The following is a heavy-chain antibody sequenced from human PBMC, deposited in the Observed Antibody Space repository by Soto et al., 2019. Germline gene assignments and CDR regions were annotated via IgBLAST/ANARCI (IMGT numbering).Heavy chain of an antibody. J-gene: IGHJ4*02. CDR1: GGSISSYN. D-gene: IGHD1-26*01. CDR3: ARATSSGTYLRVSYFDY. Sequence: SETLSLTCTVSGGSISSYNWIWIRQSPGKGLECIGYIHYSGSTNYNPSLKSRVTISVDRSKNQFSLKVSSVTAADTALYFCARATSSGTYLRVSYFDYWGQGTLVTVSS. CDR2: IHYSGST. V-gene: IGHV4-59*01.